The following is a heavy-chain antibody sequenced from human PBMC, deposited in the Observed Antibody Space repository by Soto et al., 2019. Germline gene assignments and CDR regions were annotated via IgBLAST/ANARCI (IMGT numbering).Heavy chain of an antibody. Sequence: SETLSLTCTVSGGSISDGYCWCCIRPHPGERLGWGGSISDSGSTSYNPPLKRRLTISVETSKNQFPLNLRAVTAADAAVYYCARRDRSGFSYWLDTWGQGTLVTVSS. V-gene: IGHV4-31*03. D-gene: IGHD3-22*01. CDR1: GGSISDGYC. J-gene: IGHJ5*02. CDR2: ISDSGST. CDR3: ARRDRSGFSYWLDT.